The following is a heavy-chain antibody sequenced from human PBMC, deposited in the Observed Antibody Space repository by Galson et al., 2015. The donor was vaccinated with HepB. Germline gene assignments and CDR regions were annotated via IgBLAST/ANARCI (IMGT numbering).Heavy chain of an antibody. Sequence: SVKVSCKASGYRFTSYAIHWVRQAPGQRLEWMGWINTGNGDPIYSQKFQGRVTITRDTSATTAYMELSSLTSEDTAVYYCTRAVVPAAIFDYWGQGTLVAVSS. CDR2: INTGNGDP. D-gene: IGHD2-2*01. CDR3: TRAVVPAAIFDY. V-gene: IGHV1-3*04. CDR1: GYRFTSYA. J-gene: IGHJ4*02.